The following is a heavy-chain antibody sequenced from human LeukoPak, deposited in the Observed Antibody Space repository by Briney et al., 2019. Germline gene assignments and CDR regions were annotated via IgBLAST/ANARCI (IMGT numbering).Heavy chain of an antibody. D-gene: IGHD4-17*01. CDR3: ARDKGDYGDYYWFDP. J-gene: IGHJ5*02. V-gene: IGHV4-59*01. Sequence: PSETLSLTCTVSGGSISGYYWNWIRQSPEKGLEWIGYVYYTGRTNNNPSLERRASISVDTSRNQFSLRLSSVTAADTAVYYWARDKGDYGDYYWFDPWGQGTLVTVSS. CDR2: VYYTGRT. CDR1: GGSISGYY.